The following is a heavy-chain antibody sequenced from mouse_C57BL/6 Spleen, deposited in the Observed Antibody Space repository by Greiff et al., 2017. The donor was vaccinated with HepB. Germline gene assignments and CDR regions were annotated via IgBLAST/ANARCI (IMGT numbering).Heavy chain of an antibody. CDR1: GYTFTSYT. Sequence: VQLQQSGAELVKPGASVKMSCKASGYTFTSYTMHWVKQRPGQGLEWIGYINPSSGYTKYTQKFQDKATLTADKSSSTAHMQLSSLTSEDSAVYYCARKSTRASYWGQGTTLTVSS. J-gene: IGHJ2*01. CDR2: INPSSGYT. CDR3: ARKSTRASY. D-gene: IGHD3-1*01. V-gene: IGHV1-4*01.